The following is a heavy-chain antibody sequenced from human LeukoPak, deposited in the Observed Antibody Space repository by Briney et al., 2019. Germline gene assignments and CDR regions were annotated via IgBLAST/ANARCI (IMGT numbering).Heavy chain of an antibody. V-gene: IGHV4-34*01. CDR2: INHSGST. CDR1: GGSTSSYY. CDR3: ASLREQDFWSGSYGMDV. Sequence: PSETLSLTCTVSGGSTSSYYWSWIRQPPGKGLEWIGEINHSGSTNYNPSLKSRVTISVDTSKNQFSLKLSSVTAADTAVYYCASLREQDFWSGSYGMDVWGQGTTVTVSS. J-gene: IGHJ6*02. D-gene: IGHD3-3*01.